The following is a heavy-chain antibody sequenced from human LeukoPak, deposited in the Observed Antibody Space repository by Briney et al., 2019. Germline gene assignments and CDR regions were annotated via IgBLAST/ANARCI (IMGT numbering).Heavy chain of an antibody. J-gene: IGHJ4*02. D-gene: IGHD3/OR15-3a*01. CDR3: ARDRTAASWSGSFDY. Sequence: GGSLRLSCAASGFTFSNHAMHWVRQAPGKGLEWVAVMSYDGSNKYYADSVKGRFTISRDNSKDTLYLQMSSLRTEDTAVYYCARDRTAASWSGSFDYWGQGTLVTVSS. CDR1: GFTFSNHA. CDR2: MSYDGSNK. V-gene: IGHV3-30-3*01.